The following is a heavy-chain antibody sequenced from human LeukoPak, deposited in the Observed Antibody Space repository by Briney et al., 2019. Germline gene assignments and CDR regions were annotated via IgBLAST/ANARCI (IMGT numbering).Heavy chain of an antibody. Sequence: PGGSLKLSCSASGFTFSSYAMHWVRQAPGKGLEYVSSITSTGHSTYYADSVKGRFTISRDNSQNTLYLQMSSPRAEDAAVYYCVKGGGDSSGWYYYYGMDVWGQGTPVTVSS. D-gene: IGHD6-19*01. CDR1: GFTFSSYA. CDR2: ITSTGHST. CDR3: VKGGGDSSGWYYYYGMDV. V-gene: IGHV3-64D*06. J-gene: IGHJ6*02.